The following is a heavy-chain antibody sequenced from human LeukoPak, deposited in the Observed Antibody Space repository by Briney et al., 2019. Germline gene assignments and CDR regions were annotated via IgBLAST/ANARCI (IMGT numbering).Heavy chain of an antibody. Sequence: GGSLRLSCAASGFTFSSYAMHWVRQAPGKGLEWVAVISCDGSNKYYADSVKGRFTISRDNSKNTLYLQMNSLRAEDTAVYYCARARWELQLDYWGQGTLVTVSS. CDR3: ARARWELQLDY. CDR2: ISCDGSNK. J-gene: IGHJ4*02. CDR1: GFTFSSYA. D-gene: IGHD1-26*01. V-gene: IGHV3-30*01.